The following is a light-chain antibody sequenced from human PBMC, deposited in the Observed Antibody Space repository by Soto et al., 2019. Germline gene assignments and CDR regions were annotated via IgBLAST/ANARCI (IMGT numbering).Light chain of an antibody. CDR1: QIISSY. V-gene: IGKV1-39*01. J-gene: IGKJ1*01. Sequence: DLQMTQSPSSLSASVGDRVTITCRASQIISSYLNWYQQKPGKAPKLLIYAASSLQSGVPSRFSGSGSGTDFTLTISSLQPEDFATYYCQQSYSTPFAFGQGTKVEIK. CDR3: QQSYSTPFA. CDR2: AAS.